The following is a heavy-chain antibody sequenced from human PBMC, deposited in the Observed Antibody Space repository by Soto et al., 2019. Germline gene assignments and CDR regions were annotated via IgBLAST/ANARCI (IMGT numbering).Heavy chain of an antibody. Sequence: QVQLQESGPGLVKPSETLSLTCTVSGGSISSYYWSWIRQPPGKGLEWIGYIYYSGSTNYNPSLKSRVTISVDTSKNQFSLKLSSVTAADTXXYYXXXRYXGTFDYWGQGTLVTVSS. V-gene: IGHV4-59*08. J-gene: IGHJ4*02. D-gene: IGHD6-13*01. CDR3: XXRYXGTFDY. CDR2: IYYSGST. CDR1: GGSISSYY.